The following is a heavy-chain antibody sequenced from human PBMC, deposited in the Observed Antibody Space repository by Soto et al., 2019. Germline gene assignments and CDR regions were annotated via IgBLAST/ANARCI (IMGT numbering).Heavy chain of an antibody. D-gene: IGHD6-19*01. Sequence: GGSLRLSCAASGFSFETCAMSWVRQAPGKGLEWVLGISGSGGSTYYADSVKGRFTISRDNSKNTLYPEMNNLRADDTAIYYCAKGKTSGWYYFDFWGQGTLVTVSS. CDR3: AKGKTSGWYYFDF. CDR1: GFSFETCA. J-gene: IGHJ4*02. V-gene: IGHV3-23*01. CDR2: ISGSGGST.